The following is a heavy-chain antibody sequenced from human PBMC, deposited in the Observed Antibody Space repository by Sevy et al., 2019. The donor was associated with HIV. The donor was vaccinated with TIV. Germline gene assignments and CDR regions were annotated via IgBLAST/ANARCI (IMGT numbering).Heavy chain of an antibody. CDR2: ISGSGGST. J-gene: IGHJ4*02. Sequence: GGSLRLSCAASGFTFSSYAMSWVRQAPGNGLEWVSAISGSGGSTYYADSVKGRFTISRDNSKNTLYLQMNSLRAEDTSVYYCAKDREGGYSGYDTDYWGQGTLVTVSS. D-gene: IGHD5-12*01. CDR3: AKDREGGYSGYDTDY. CDR1: GFTFSSYA. V-gene: IGHV3-23*01.